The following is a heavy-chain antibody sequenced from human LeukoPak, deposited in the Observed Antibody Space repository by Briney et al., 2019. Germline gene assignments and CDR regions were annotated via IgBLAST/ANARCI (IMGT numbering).Heavy chain of an antibody. CDR2: ISSSSSYI. Sequence: GGSLRLSCAASGFTFSNYSMNWVRQAPGKGLEWVSSISSSSSYIYYADSVKGRFTISRDNAKNSLYLQMNSLRAEDTAVYYCARDPHLRYFDWLLRAFDIWGQGTMVTVSS. CDR3: ARDPHLRYFDWLLRAFDI. D-gene: IGHD3-9*01. CDR1: GFTFSNYS. V-gene: IGHV3-21*01. J-gene: IGHJ3*02.